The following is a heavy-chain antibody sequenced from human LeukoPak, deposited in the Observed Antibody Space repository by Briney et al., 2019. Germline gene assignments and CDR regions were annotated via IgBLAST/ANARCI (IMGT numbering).Heavy chain of an antibody. Sequence: ASVKVSCKASGYTFTSYDINWVRQATGQGLEWMGWMNPNSGNTGYAQKFQGRVTITRNTSISTAYMELSSLRSEDTAVYYCARSPGWFGQFDYWGQGTLVTVSS. D-gene: IGHD3-16*01. CDR3: ARSPGWFGQFDY. CDR2: MNPNSGNT. CDR1: GYTFTSYD. V-gene: IGHV1-8*03. J-gene: IGHJ4*02.